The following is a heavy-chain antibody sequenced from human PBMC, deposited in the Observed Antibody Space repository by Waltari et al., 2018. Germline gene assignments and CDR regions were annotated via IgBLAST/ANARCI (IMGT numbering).Heavy chain of an antibody. CDR3: AKPRGTTWLGDGLEN. CDR2: IRDNDGAT. Sequence: EVQLLEFGGGVVQPGASLRLSCAASGFTVRGNALSWVRQSPGKGLEWVAGIRDNDGATYYADSVKGRFFISRDTSKNTAYLQMNSLRAEDSAVYYCAKPRGTTWLGDGLENWGQGTLVSVSS. CDR1: GFTVRGNA. D-gene: IGHD3-10*01. V-gene: IGHV3-23*01. J-gene: IGHJ4*02.